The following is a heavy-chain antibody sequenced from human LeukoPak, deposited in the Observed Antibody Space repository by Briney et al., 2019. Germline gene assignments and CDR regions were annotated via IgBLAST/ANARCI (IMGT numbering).Heavy chain of an antibody. V-gene: IGHV1-18*01. D-gene: IGHD3-10*01. CDR3: ARDKGVRGSGSYYDYYYYYYGMDV. J-gene: IGHJ6*02. CDR1: GYTFTSYG. CDR2: XXXYNGNT. Sequence: ASVKVSCKASGYTFTSYGISWVRQAPGQGLEWMXXXXXYNGNTNYAQKLQGRVTMTTDTSTSTAYMELRSLRSDDTAVYYCARDKGVRGSGSYYDYYYYYYGMDVWGQGTTVTVSS.